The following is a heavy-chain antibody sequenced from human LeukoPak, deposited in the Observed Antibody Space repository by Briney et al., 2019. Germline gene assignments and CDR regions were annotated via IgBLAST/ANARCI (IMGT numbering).Heavy chain of an antibody. D-gene: IGHD2-21*02. CDR2: ISSSSSYI. V-gene: IGHV3-21*01. CDR3: ARVHYRGGDFYYFDY. Sequence: PGGSLRLSCAASGFTFSSYSMNWVRQAPGKGLEWVSSISSSSSYIYYADSVKGRFTISRDNAKNSLYLQMNSLRAEDTAVYYCARVHYRGGDFYYFDYWGQGTLVTVSS. J-gene: IGHJ4*02. CDR1: GFTFSSYS.